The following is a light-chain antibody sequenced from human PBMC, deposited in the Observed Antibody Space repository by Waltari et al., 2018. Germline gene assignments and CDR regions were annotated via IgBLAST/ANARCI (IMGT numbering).Light chain of an antibody. CDR1: ASHIGSNA. V-gene: IGLV1-44*01. J-gene: IGLJ1*01. CDR3: ASWDGSLAAYV. CDR2: NNS. Sequence: QSVLTPPPSASGTPGQRVTISCSGGASHIGSNAVNWYQPLPGAAPKLVILNNSQRPSGISDRFSGSTSGASASLAISGLQSDDEADYYCASWDGSLAAYVFGGGTKVTV.